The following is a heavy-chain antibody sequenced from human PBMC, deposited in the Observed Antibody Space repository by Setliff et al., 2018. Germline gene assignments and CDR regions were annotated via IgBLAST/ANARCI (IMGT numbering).Heavy chain of an antibody. Sequence: PSETLSLTCTVSGGSISSYYWSWIRQPAGKGLEWIGHIYIGGXANYNPSPKRRVTMSIDTSKNQFSLKLNSVTAADMAVYYCAREQWLDPPGYYYMDVWAKGTTVTVSS. CDR2: IYIGGXA. CDR1: GGSISSYY. J-gene: IGHJ6*03. V-gene: IGHV4-4*07. D-gene: IGHD6-19*01. CDR3: AREQWLDPPGYYYMDV.